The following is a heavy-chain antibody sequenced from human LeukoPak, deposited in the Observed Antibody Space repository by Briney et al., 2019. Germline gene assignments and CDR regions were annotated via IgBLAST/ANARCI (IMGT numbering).Heavy chain of an antibody. Sequence: PGGCPRVSSAASGFTFSTNNMNWGRQAPGKGREWVSSITSSSSYIYYADSVKGRVTISRDNAKHSLYLQMNSLRAEDTAVYYCARVSWALLPRFDYWGQGTLGSVSS. J-gene: IGHJ4*02. CDR3: ARVSWALLPRFDY. V-gene: IGHV3-21*01. CDR2: ITSSSSYI. D-gene: IGHD1-26*01. CDR1: GFTFSTNN.